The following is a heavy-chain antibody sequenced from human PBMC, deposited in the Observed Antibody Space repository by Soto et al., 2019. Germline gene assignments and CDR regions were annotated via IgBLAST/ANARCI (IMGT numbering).Heavy chain of an antibody. CDR2: ISSGSSYI. D-gene: IGHD1-20*01. Sequence: NPGGSLRLSCAASGFTFSSYSMNWVRQAPGKGLEWVSSISSGSSYIYYADSVKGRFTISRDNAKNSLYLQMNSLRAEDTAVYYCARDTTPPYKGYVEGVYYGMDVWGQGTTVTVSS. V-gene: IGHV3-21*01. J-gene: IGHJ6*02. CDR1: GFTFSSYS. CDR3: ARDTTPPYKGYVEGVYYGMDV.